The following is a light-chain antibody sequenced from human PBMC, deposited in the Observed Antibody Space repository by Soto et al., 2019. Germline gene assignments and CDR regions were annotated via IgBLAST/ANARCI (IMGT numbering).Light chain of an antibody. J-gene: IGKJ3*01. Sequence: DIQMTQSPSTLSASVGDRVTITCRASQIINTWLAWYQQKPGKAPKLLIYRASNLVSGVPSRFSGSGSGTEFTLTISSLQPDDFSIYYCQQYETYSGTFGPGTKVD. CDR1: QIINTW. CDR2: RAS. CDR3: QQYETYSGT. V-gene: IGKV1-5*03.